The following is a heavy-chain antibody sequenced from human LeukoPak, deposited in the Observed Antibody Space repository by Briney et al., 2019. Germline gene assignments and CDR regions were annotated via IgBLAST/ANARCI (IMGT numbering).Heavy chain of an antibody. CDR1: GGSISSGSYY. Sequence: SETLSLTCTVSGGSISSGSYYWNWIRQTAGKGLEWIGRINSSGRINYNPSLKSRVTMSVETSKNQFSLKVSSVTAADTAVYFCARDGGTGTTDWFDPWGQGTLVTVSS. D-gene: IGHD1-1*01. CDR2: INSSGRI. CDR3: ARDGGTGTTDWFDP. J-gene: IGHJ5*02. V-gene: IGHV4-61*02.